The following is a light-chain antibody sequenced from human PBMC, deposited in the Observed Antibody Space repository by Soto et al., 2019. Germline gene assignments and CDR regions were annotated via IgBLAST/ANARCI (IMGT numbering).Light chain of an antibody. Sequence: QSVLTQPPSVSAAQGQKVTISCSGSSSNIGGNSVSWYQQLPGTAPKLLIYDDIKRPSGIPDRFSGSKSGTSATLGITGFQTGDEADYYCGSWDSSLSAYVFGTGTKVTVL. CDR3: GSWDSSLSAYV. V-gene: IGLV1-51*01. CDR2: DDI. J-gene: IGLJ1*01. CDR1: SSNIGGNS.